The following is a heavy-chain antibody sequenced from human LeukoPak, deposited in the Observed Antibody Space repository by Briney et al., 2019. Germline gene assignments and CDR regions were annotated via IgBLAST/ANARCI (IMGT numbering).Heavy chain of an antibody. J-gene: IGHJ3*02. V-gene: IGHV3-30*18. CDR3: AKELGDYYDSSGHLAAFDI. CDR2: ISYDGSNK. D-gene: IGHD3-22*01. CDR1: GFTFSSYG. Sequence: GGSLRLSCAASGFTFSSYGMHWVRQAPGKGLEWVAVISYDGSNKYYADSVKGRFTISRDNSKNTLYLQMNSLRAEDTAVYYCAKELGDYYDSSGHLAAFDIWGQGTMVTVSS.